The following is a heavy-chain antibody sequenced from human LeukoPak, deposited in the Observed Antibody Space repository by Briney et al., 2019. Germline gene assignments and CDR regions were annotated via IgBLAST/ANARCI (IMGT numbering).Heavy chain of an antibody. CDR2: ISYDGSNK. Sequence: GGSLRLSCAASGFTFSSYGMHWVRQAPGKGLEWVAVISYDGSNKYYADSVKGRFTISRDNSKNTLYLQMNSLRAEDTAVYYCARDSFFGYSSGWYDYWGQGTLVTVSS. CDR1: GFTFSSYG. V-gene: IGHV3-30*03. CDR3: ARDSFFGYSSGWYDY. D-gene: IGHD6-19*01. J-gene: IGHJ4*02.